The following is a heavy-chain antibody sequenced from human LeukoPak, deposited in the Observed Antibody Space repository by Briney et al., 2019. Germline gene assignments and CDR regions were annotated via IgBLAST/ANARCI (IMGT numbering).Heavy chain of an antibody. D-gene: IGHD1-1*01. CDR2: ISGSGGST. CDR3: ASNLGARNAFDI. Sequence: GGSLRLSCAASGFTFSSYAMSWVRQAPGKGLEWVSVISGSGGSTYYADSVKGRFTISRDNSKNTLYLQVNSLRAEDTAVYYCASNLGARNAFDIWGQGTMVTVSS. CDR1: GFTFSSYA. V-gene: IGHV3-23*01. J-gene: IGHJ3*02.